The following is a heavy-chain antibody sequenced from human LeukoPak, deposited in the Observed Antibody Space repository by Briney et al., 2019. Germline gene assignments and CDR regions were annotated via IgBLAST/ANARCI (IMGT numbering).Heavy chain of an antibody. D-gene: IGHD2-2*01. CDR2: IYYSGST. CDR1: GGSISSGDYY. J-gene: IGHJ4*02. V-gene: IGHV4-30-4*01. Sequence: PSETLSLTCTVSGGSISSGDYYWSWIRQPPGKGLEWIGYIYYSGSTYYNPSLKSRVTISVDTSKNQFSLKLSSVTTADTAVYYCARDSGKCTTTSCSDYLDYWGQGTLVTVSS. CDR3: ARDSGKCTTTSCSDYLDY.